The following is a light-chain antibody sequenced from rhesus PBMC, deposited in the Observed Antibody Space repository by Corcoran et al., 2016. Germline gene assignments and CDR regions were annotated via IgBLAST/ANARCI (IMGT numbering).Light chain of an antibody. CDR1: QGISDF. V-gene: IGKV1-36*02. CDR3: LQGYSTPFT. CDR2: STS. J-gene: IGKJ4*01. Sequence: DIQMTQSPSSLSASVGDRVTITCRASQGISDFLSWYQQKPGKAPNRLIYSTSTLESGVPSRFRGSGAGTYVTLTISSLQPEDFAADYCLQGYSTPFTFGGGTKVELK.